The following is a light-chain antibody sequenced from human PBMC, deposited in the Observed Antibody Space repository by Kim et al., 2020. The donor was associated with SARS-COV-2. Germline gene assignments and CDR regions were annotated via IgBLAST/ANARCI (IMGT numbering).Light chain of an antibody. CDR3: NSRDSNDNVV. CDR2: GKN. V-gene: IGLV3-19*01. CDR1: SLRSYY. J-gene: IGLJ2*01. Sequence: VALGHTFRITCKGDSLRSYYATWYQQKPGQAPILVIYGKNNRPSGIPDRFSGSSSGNTASLTITGTQAGDEADCYCNSRDSNDNVVFGGGTKLTVL.